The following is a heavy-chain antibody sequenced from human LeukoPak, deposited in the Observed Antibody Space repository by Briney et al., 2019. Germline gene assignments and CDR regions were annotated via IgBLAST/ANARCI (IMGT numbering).Heavy chain of an antibody. CDR3: ARGYTQAATYFDY. J-gene: IGHJ4*02. Sequence: GASVNVSCKTSGGTFSSFTISWMRQAPGQGLEWMGGIIPIFGTANCAQKFQGRVTVTADESTSTAYMELSSLRSEDTAVYYCARGYTQAATYFDYWGQGTLVTVSS. D-gene: IGHD2-15*01. CDR1: GGTFSSFT. V-gene: IGHV1-69*13. CDR2: IIPIFGTA.